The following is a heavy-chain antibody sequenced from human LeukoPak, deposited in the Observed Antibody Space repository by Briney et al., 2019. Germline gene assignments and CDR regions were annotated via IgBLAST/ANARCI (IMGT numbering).Heavy chain of an antibody. V-gene: IGHV3-53*01. CDR1: GLNISSNY. CDR3: ARDVVGSFHYFDF. Sequence: GGSLRLSCAASGLNISSNYMRWVRQAPGKGLEWVSVIYSGGYTYYTDSVKGRFTISRDNAKNTVYLQMNSRRVDDTAVYYCARDVVGSFHYFDFWGQGTLVTVSS. D-gene: IGHD1-26*01. CDR2: IYSGGYT. J-gene: IGHJ4*02.